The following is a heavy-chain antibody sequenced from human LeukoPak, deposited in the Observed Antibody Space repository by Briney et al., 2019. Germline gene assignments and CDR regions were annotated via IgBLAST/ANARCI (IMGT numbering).Heavy chain of an antibody. Sequence: KPSETLSLTCTASGGSISSYDWSWIRQPPGKGLEWIAYIYYSGSTYYNPSLKSRRTITLDKSYKQFSLKLSSVTAADTAVYYCARVLRGPAAIGNNWFDPWGQGTLVTVSS. CDR3: ARVLRGPAAIGNNWFDP. D-gene: IGHD2-2*02. V-gene: IGHV4-59*06. CDR2: IYYSGST. CDR1: GGSISSYD. J-gene: IGHJ5*02.